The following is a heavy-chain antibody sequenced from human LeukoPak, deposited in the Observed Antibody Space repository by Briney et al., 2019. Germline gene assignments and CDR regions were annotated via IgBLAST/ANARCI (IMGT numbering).Heavy chain of an antibody. CDR3: AREVGYCSGGSCYSYFDY. J-gene: IGHJ4*02. CDR1: GGSISSYY. CDR2: IYYSGGT. D-gene: IGHD2-15*01. Sequence: PLETLSLTRTVPGGSISSYYWSWIRQPPGKGLEWIGYIYYSGGTNYNASLTNRVTISVDTSKNQFSLKLSSVTAADTAVYYCAREVGYCSGGSCYSYFDYWGQGTLVTVSS. V-gene: IGHV4-59*01.